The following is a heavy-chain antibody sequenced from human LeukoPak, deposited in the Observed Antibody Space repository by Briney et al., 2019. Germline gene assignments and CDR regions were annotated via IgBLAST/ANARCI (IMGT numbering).Heavy chain of an antibody. CDR1: GFTFTKYW. Sequence: GGSLRLSCAASGFTFTKYWMHWVRQAPGKGLVWVSRVNSDGSRTTYADSVKGRFTISRDNANNTLYLQMNSLRAEDTAVYYCAKGPVVTFDIWGQGTMVTVSS. J-gene: IGHJ3*02. D-gene: IGHD2-15*01. V-gene: IGHV3-74*03. CDR2: VNSDGSRT. CDR3: AKGPVVTFDI.